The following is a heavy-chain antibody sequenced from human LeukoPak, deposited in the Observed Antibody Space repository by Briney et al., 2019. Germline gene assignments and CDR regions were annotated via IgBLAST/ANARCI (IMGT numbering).Heavy chain of an antibody. Sequence: PSETLSLTCTVSGGSISSGDYYWSWIRQAPGKGLEWVSGFSGSGSRSYYADSVKGRFTISRDYSKNTLYLQMNSLRAEDTAVYYCAKDLRIQPNCFDYWGQGTLVTVSS. CDR1: GGSISSGDYY. CDR2: FSGSGSRS. J-gene: IGHJ4*02. CDR3: AKDLRIQPNCFDY. D-gene: IGHD5-18*01. V-gene: IGHV3-23*01.